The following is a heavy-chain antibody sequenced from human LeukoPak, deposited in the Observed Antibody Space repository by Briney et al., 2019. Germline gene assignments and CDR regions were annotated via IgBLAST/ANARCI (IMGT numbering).Heavy chain of an antibody. D-gene: IGHD2-15*01. CDR2: IYYSGST. Sequence: PSETLSLTCTVSGGSISSYYWSWIRQPPGKGLERIGYIYYSGSTNYNPSLKSRVTISVDTSKNQFSLKLSSVTAADTAVYYCARGYCSGGSCYGSHEWGQGTLVTVSS. CDR1: GGSISSYY. CDR3: ARGYCSGGSCYGSHE. V-gene: IGHV4-59*01. J-gene: IGHJ4*02.